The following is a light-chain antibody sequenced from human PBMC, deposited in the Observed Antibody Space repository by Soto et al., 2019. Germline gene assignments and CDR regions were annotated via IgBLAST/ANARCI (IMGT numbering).Light chain of an antibody. J-gene: IGKJ4*01. Sequence: DIQMTQSPSTLSASVGDRVTITCRASQSISGWLAWYQQKPGKAPNLLIYDASTLQRGVPSRFRGSGSGTEFTLTISSLQPDDFATYYCQQFNSWPLTFGGGTKGDIK. V-gene: IGKV1-5*01. CDR2: DAS. CDR1: QSISGW. CDR3: QQFNSWPLT.